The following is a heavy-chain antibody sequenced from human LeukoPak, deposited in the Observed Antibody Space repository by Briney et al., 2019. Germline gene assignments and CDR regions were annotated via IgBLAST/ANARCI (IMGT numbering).Heavy chain of an antibody. CDR1: GFTFSSYG. D-gene: IGHD3-3*01. CDR2: IRYAGSNK. Sequence: GGSLRLSCAASGFTFSSYGMHWVRQAPGKGLEWVAFIRYAGSNKYYADSVKGRFTISRDNSKNTLYLQMNSLRAEDTAVYYCAKVYGVPGWGQGTLVTVSS. J-gene: IGHJ4*02. CDR3: AKVYGVPG. V-gene: IGHV3-30*02.